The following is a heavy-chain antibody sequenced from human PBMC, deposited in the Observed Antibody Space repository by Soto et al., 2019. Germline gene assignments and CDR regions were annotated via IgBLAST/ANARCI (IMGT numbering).Heavy chain of an antibody. CDR3: ATAEVDY. V-gene: IGHV3-74*01. CDR1: GFNFGNNW. J-gene: IGHJ4*02. CDR2: MNSDGRTT. Sequence: HPGGSLRLSCAASGFNFGNNWMHWVRQAPGKGLEWVSRMNSDGRTTNYADSVKGRFTVSRDNAKNTLYLQMSSLRAEDTAVYYCATAEVDYWGPGTLVTVSS.